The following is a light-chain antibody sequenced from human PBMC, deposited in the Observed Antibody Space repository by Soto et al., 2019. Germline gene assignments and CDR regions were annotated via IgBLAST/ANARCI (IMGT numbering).Light chain of an antibody. Sequence: EIVMTQSPATLSVPPGERATLSCRASQSVSTNFAWYQQKPGQAPRLLIYGASTRATGIPARFSGSGSGTEFTLTIRSLQSEDFAVYYCQQYNIWPPYTFGQGTTGDIK. V-gene: IGKV3-15*01. CDR3: QQYNIWPPYT. CDR1: QSVSTN. CDR2: GAS. J-gene: IGKJ2*01.